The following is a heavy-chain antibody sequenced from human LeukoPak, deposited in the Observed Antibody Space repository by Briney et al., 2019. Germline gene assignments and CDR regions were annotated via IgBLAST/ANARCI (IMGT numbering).Heavy chain of an antibody. J-gene: IGHJ3*02. CDR1: GYTFTSYD. CDR3: ATGTAMVRGVLDAFDI. D-gene: IGHD3-10*01. CDR2: MNPNSGNT. V-gene: IGHV1-8*01. Sequence: GASVKVSCKASGYTFTSYDINWVRQATGQGLEWMGWMNPNSGNTGYAQKFQGRVTMTRNTSISTAYMELSSLRSEGTAVYYCATGTAMVRGVLDAFDIWGQGTMVTVSS.